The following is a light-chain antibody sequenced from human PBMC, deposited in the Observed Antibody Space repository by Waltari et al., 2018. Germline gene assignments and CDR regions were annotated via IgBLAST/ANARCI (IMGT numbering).Light chain of an antibody. CDR3: QSYDSSLSVYVV. V-gene: IGLV1-40*01. J-gene: IGLJ2*01. CDR2: GDY. Sequence: QSVLTQPPSVSGAPGQRVTISCTGSSSNIGAGYDVHWYQQLPGTAPKLLIYGDYNRPSGVPDRFSGSKSGTSASLAITGLQAEDEADYYCQSYDSSLSVYVVFGGGTKLTVL. CDR1: SSNIGAGYD.